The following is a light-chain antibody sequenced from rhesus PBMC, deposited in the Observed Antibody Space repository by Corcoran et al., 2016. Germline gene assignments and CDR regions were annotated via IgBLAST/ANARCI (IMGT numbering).Light chain of an antibody. V-gene: IGKV1-22*01. CDR1: QGISSW. CDR2: KAS. CDR3: QQYSSRPLT. J-gene: IGKJ4*01. Sequence: DIQMTQSPSSLSASVGDTVTITCRASQGISSWLAWYQQKPGKAPKLLFYKASSLQSGVPSRFSGRGSGTDFTLPISSLQSEDFATYYCQQYSSRPLTFGGGTKVELK.